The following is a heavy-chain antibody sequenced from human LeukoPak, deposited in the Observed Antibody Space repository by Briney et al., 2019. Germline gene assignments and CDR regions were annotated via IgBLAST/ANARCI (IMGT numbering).Heavy chain of an antibody. CDR1: GFTFSSYS. D-gene: IGHD1-26*01. CDR3: ARDPNSLVGATRGWFDP. J-gene: IGHJ5*02. V-gene: IGHV3-48*01. CDR2: ISSSSSTI. Sequence: PGGSLRLSGAASGFTFSSYSMNWVRQAPGKGLEWVSYISSSSSTIYYADSVKGRFTISRDNAKNSLYLQMNSLRAEDTAVYYCARDPNSLVGATRGWFDPWGQGTLVTVSS.